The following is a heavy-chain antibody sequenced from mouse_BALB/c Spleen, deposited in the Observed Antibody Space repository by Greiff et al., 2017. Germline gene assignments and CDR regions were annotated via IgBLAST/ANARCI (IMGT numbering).Heavy chain of an antibody. D-gene: IGHD5-2*01. Sequence: DVKLVESGPGLVKPSQSLSLTCTVTGYSITSDYAWNWIRQFPGNKLEWMGYISYSGSTSYNPSLKSRISITRDTSKNQFFLQLNSVTTEDTATYYCAREYLDAMDYWGQGTSVTVSS. J-gene: IGHJ4*01. CDR2: ISYSGST. CDR3: AREYLDAMDY. V-gene: IGHV3-2*02. CDR1: GYSITSDYA.